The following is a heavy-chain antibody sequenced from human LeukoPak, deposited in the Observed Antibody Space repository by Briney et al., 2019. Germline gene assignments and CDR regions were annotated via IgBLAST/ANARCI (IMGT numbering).Heavy chain of an antibody. CDR3: ARSGCSSTSCSPEY. J-gene: IGHJ4*02. D-gene: IGHD2-2*01. CDR2: ISNDGSNK. Sequence: GGSLRLSCAASGFTFSSYAMYWVRQTPGKGLEWVTVISNDGSNKYYADSVKGRFTVSRDNSRNTLFLEMNSLRTEDTSVYYCARSGCSSTSCSPEYWGQGTLVSVSS. V-gene: IGHV3-30-3*01. CDR1: GFTFSSYA.